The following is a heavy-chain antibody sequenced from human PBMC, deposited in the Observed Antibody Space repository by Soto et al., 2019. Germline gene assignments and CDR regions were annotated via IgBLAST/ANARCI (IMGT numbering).Heavy chain of an antibody. CDR1: GASVSDKTFY. Sequence: QVQLQESGPGLLKPSETLSLTCSVSGASVSDKTFYWSWLRQSPGKGLEWIGYFYYSGTTNYNPSLKGRVTISVDTSKNQFSLRLNSVTAADTALYYCARTTAVPNTLRSRYYFDYWGQGMLVTVSS. J-gene: IGHJ4*02. V-gene: IGHV4-61*01. D-gene: IGHD4-17*01. CDR3: ARTTAVPNTLRSRYYFDY. CDR2: FYYSGTT.